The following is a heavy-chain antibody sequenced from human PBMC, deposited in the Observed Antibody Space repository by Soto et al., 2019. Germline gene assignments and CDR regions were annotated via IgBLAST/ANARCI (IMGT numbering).Heavy chain of an antibody. CDR2: IYSGHTT. CDR1: GFIVSSNQ. D-gene: IGHD3-3*01. J-gene: IGHJ4*02. Sequence: LRLSCVASGFIVSSNQMSWVRQAPGKGLEWVSVIYSGHTTYYADSVEGRFTISRDDSKNTLYLQMDSLRVEDTAVYYCVRGPSDHKLRLVEWPYGDYWGQGALVTVSS. CDR3: VRGPSDHKLRLVEWPYGDY. V-gene: IGHV3-53*01.